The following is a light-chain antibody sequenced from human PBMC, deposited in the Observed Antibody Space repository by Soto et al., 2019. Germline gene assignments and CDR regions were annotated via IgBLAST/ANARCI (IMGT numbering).Light chain of an antibody. CDR1: QDIGSW. V-gene: IGKV1-12*01. J-gene: IGKJ5*01. CDR2: GAS. Sequence: DIQMTQSPSSVSASVGDRVTITCRASQDIGSWLAWYQQKPGKAPDLLIYGASSLQSGVPSRFYGSGSGTDFTLTISSLQPEDFATYYCQQGGSLPLTVAQGTRLEIK. CDR3: QQGGSLPLT.